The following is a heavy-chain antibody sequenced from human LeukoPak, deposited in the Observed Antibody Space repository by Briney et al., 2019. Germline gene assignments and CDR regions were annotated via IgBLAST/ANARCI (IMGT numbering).Heavy chain of an antibody. CDR1: GFTFSSYS. CDR2: ISSSSSYI. CDR3: ARDLLYDSSGHPK. V-gene: IGHV3-21*01. Sequence: GGSLRLSCAASGFTFSSYSMNWVRQAPGKGLEWVSFISSSSSYIYYADPVKGRFTISRDNAKNSLYLQMNSLRAEDTAVYYCARDLLYDSSGHPKGGQGTLVTVSS. J-gene: IGHJ4*02. D-gene: IGHD3-22*01.